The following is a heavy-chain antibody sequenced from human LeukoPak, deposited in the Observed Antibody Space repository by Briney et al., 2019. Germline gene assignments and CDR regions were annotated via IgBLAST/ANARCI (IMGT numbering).Heavy chain of an antibody. CDR3: ARGSEEVVVVPAAESYFDD. D-gene: IGHD2-2*01. CDR2: INHSGST. Sequence: SETLSLTCAVYGGSFSGYYWTWIRQPPGKGLEWIGEINHSGSTNYNPSLKSRVTISVDTFKNQFSLKLSSVTAADTAVYYCARGSEEVVVVPAAESYFDDWGQGTLVTVSS. CDR1: GGSFSGYY. V-gene: IGHV4-34*01. J-gene: IGHJ4*02.